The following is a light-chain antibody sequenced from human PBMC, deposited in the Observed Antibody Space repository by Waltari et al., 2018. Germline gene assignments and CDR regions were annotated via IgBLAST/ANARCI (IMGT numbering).Light chain of an antibody. CDR1: QSVSNNY. V-gene: IGKV3-20*01. CDR2: GAS. CDR3: HLYGSART. Sequence: NVLTQSPGTLSLSPGERATLSCRAGQSVSNNYFTGFKQQPGQAPSLLIYGASRRATGIPDRFSGSGSGTDFTLTISRLEPEDSAVYFCHLYGSARTFGGGTKVEIK. J-gene: IGKJ4*01.